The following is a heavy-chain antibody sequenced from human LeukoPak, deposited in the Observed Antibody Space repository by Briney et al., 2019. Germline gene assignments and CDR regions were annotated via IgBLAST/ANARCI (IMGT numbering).Heavy chain of an antibody. CDR3: TIGPFCGVDCYAVDY. D-gene: IGHD2-21*02. Sequence: SVKVSCKASGGMFSTYAISWVRQAPGQGPEWMGGIIPISTTANYAQKFQGRVTITSDEFTRTAYMEVYSLKCEDAAVYYCTIGPFCGVDCYAVDYWGQGTLVTVSS. J-gene: IGHJ4*02. CDR1: GGMFSTYA. CDR2: IIPISTTA. V-gene: IGHV1-69*13.